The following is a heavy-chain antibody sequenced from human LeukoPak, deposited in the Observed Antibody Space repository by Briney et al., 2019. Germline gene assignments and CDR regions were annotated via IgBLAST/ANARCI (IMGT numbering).Heavy chain of an antibody. Sequence: GESLKISCKGSGYSFTNYWIGWVRQMPGKGLEWMGIIYPGDSDTRYSPSFQGQVTISADKSISTAYLQWSRLKASDTAMYYCARQGDSSGYHEYNWFDPWGQGTLVTVSS. CDR1: GYSFTNYW. J-gene: IGHJ5*02. CDR3: ARQGDSSGYHEYNWFDP. D-gene: IGHD3-22*01. V-gene: IGHV5-51*01. CDR2: IYPGDSDT.